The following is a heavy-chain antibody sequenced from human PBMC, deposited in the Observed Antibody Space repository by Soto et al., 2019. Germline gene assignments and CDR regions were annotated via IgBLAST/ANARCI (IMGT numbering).Heavy chain of an antibody. Sequence: EVQLVETGGGLIQPGGSLRLSCAASGFTVSSHYMSWVRQAPGKGLEWVSVIYSGGSTYYADSVKGRFTISRDNSKNTLYLQMNSLRAEDTAVYYCARSPFYYYGSGSYYTFDYWGQGTLVTVSS. J-gene: IGHJ4*02. CDR2: IYSGGST. V-gene: IGHV3-53*02. D-gene: IGHD3-10*01. CDR1: GFTVSSHY. CDR3: ARSPFYYYGSGSYYTFDY.